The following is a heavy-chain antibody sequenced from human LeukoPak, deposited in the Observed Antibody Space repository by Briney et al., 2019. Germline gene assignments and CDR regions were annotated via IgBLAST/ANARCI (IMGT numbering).Heavy chain of an antibody. Sequence: ASVKVSCKASGYTFTGYYMHWVRQVPGQGLEWMGWINPNSGGTNYAQKFQGRVTMTRDTSISTAYMELSRLRSDDTAVYYCASVGHGSGSYYNNFDYWGQGTLVTVSS. CDR3: ASVGHGSGSYYNNFDY. V-gene: IGHV1-2*02. CDR1: GYTFTGYY. CDR2: INPNSGGT. D-gene: IGHD3-10*01. J-gene: IGHJ4*02.